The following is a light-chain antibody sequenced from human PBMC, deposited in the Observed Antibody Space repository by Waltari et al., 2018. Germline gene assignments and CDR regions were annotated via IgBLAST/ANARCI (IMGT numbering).Light chain of an antibody. CDR2: DAS. J-gene: IGKJ2*01. Sequence: EIVLTQSPATLSLSPGETATPSCRASQSVGTHLAWYQQKPGQAPRLLIYDASNRATGIPDRFRGSGSGTDFTLTISSLETADFAIYYCQQRSSWTPHTFGQGARLEIK. CDR1: QSVGTH. V-gene: IGKV3-11*01. CDR3: QQRSSWTPHT.